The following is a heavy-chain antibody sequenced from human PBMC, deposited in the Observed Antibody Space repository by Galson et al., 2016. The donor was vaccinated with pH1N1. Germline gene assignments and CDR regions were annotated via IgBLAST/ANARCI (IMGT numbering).Heavy chain of an antibody. CDR1: GFSLSTNGAG. D-gene: IGHD1-14*01. V-gene: IGHV2-5*02. CDR2: IYWDDEK. Sequence: PALVKPTQTLTLTCTFSGFSLSTNGAGVGWIRQPPGKALEWLALIYWDDEKRYSPSLKSRLTITKDTSKNQVVLTMTNMDPVDTATYHCAHRRSLPDYYYYCNMDVWGHGTTVTVSS. CDR3: AHRRSLPDYYYYCNMDV. J-gene: IGHJ6*02.